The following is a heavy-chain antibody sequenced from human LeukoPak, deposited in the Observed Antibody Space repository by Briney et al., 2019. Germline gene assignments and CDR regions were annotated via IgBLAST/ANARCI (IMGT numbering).Heavy chain of an antibody. CDR3: AKVTTGTTYYFDY. V-gene: IGHV3-23*01. CDR2: ISGSGGNT. J-gene: IGHJ4*02. D-gene: IGHD1-1*01. CDR1: GFTFSNYA. Sequence: GGSLRLSCAASGFTFSNYAMSWVRQAPRKGLEWVSAISGSGGNTYYADSVKGHFTISRDNSKNTLFLQMNSLRAEDTAVYYCAKVTTGTTYYFDYWGQGTLVTVSS.